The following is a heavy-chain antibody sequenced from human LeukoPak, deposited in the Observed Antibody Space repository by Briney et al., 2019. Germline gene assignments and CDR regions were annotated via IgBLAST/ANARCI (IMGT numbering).Heavy chain of an antibody. D-gene: IGHD2-21*02. CDR2: NLPLCGTA. CDR1: GGTFSRFA. V-gene: IGHV1-69*05. CDR3: ASSLEHIVVVTARVERLLGVFQH. Sequence: SVKVSCKASGGTFSRFAISWVRPAPGQGLEWMGGNLPLCGTANYAQVLPGRVTITTDESTSTAYMELSSLRSEYTAVYYCASSLEHIVVVTARVERLLGVFQHWGQGTLVTVSS. J-gene: IGHJ1*01.